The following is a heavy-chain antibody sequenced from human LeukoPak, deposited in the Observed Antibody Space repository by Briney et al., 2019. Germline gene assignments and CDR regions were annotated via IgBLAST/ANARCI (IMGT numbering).Heavy chain of an antibody. V-gene: IGHV3-48*03. CDR1: GFTFSSYE. D-gene: IGHD3-10*01. Sequence: GGSLRLSCAASGFTFSSYEMNWVRQAPGKGLEWVSYISSSGSTIYYADSVKGRFTISRDNAKNSLYLQMNSLRAEDTAVYYCARDEGRYGSGSFSYYYYGMDVWGKGTTVTVSS. CDR2: ISSSGSTI. J-gene: IGHJ6*04. CDR3: ARDEGRYGSGSFSYYYYGMDV.